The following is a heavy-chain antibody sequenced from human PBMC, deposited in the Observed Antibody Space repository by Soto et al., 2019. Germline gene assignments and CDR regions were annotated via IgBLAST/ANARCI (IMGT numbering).Heavy chain of an antibody. CDR3: ARGYGDYVHAFDI. CDR2: IWYDGSNK. J-gene: IGHJ3*02. Sequence: PGGSLRLSCAASGFTFSSYGMHWVRQAPGKGLEWVAVIWYDGSNKYYAESVKGRFTISRDNSKNTLYLQMNSLRAEDTAVYYCARGYGDYVHAFDIWGQGTMVTVSS. CDR1: GFTFSSYG. V-gene: IGHV3-33*01. D-gene: IGHD4-17*01.